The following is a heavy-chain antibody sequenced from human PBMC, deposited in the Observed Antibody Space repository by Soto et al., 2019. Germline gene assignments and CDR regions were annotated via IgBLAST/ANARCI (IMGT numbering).Heavy chain of an antibody. CDR2: IYHSGST. V-gene: IGHV4-30-2*01. D-gene: IGHD3-3*01. CDR3: ARAWFTFWSGSKHPMDV. J-gene: IGHJ6*02. CDR1: GGSISSGGYS. Sequence: SETLSLTCAVSGGSISSGGYSSSWIRQPPGKGLEWIGYIYHSGSTYYNPSLKSRVTISVDRSKNQFSLKLSSVTAADTAVYYCARAWFTFWSGSKHPMDVWGQGTTVTVSS.